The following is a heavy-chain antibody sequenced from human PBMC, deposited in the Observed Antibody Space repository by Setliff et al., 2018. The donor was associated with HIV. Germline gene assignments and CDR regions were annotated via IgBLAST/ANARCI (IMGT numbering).Heavy chain of an antibody. CDR2: INYDEAT. CDR3: VRSDRWRNWFDP. CDR1: GGSVSSSRYY. V-gene: IGHV4-39*01. D-gene: IGHD2-8*02. Sequence: PSETLSLTCTISGGSVSSSRYYWGWIRQPPGKGLKWIGSINYDEATHYSPSLRSRVTLSIDRSKNQVSLRLTSVTVADTAVYYCVRSDRWRNWFDPWGQGIVVTVSS. J-gene: IGHJ5*02.